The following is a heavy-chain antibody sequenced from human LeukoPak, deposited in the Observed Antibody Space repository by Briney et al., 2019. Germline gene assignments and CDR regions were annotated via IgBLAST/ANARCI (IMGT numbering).Heavy chain of an antibody. CDR3: ARMAGSVAGTTFGMDV. CDR2: IDWDDDK. V-gene: IGHV2-70*11. CDR1: GFSLSTSGMC. Sequence: SGPALVKPTQTLTLTCTFSGFSLSTSGMCVSWIRQPPGKALEWLARIDWDDDKYYSTSLKTRLTISKDTSKNQVVLTMTNMDPVDRATYYCARMAGSVAGTTFGMDVWGQGTTVTVSS. J-gene: IGHJ6*02. D-gene: IGHD6-19*01.